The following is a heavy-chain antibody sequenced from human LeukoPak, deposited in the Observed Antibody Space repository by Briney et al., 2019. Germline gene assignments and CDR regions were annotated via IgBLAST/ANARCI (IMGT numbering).Heavy chain of an antibody. CDR1: GFTFSSYR. J-gene: IGHJ1*01. V-gene: IGHV3-21*01. Sequence: PGGSLRLSCAASGFTFSSYRMNRVRQAPGKGLEWVSYIRSRSSYIYYADSVKGRFTMSRDNAKNSLYLQMNSLRAEDTAVYYCAKDTDYSNYVFQHWGQGTLVTVSS. CDR2: IRSRSSYI. D-gene: IGHD4-11*01. CDR3: AKDTDYSNYVFQH.